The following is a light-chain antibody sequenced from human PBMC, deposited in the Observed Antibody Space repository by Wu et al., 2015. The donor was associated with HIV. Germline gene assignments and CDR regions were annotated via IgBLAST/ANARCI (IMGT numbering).Light chain of an antibody. CDR1: QSISTY. CDR2: GAS. V-gene: IGKV1-39*01. Sequence: DIQMTQSPSSLSASVGDRVTITCRASQSISTYLSWYQQESEKAPKLLIYGASSLQSGVPSRFSGSGSGTAFTLTISSLQPEDFATYYCQQTYTTPVWTFGQGTRVESK. J-gene: IGKJ1*01. CDR3: QQTYTTPVWT.